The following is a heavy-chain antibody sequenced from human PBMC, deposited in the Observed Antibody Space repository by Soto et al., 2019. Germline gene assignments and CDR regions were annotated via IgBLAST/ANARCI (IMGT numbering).Heavy chain of an antibody. CDR2: IIPILGIA. Sequence: SVKVSCKASGGTFSSYTISWVRQAPGQGLEWMGRIIPILGIANYAQKFQGRVTITADKSTSTAYMELSSLRSEDTAVYYCASSVFSSGGSNTFFDYWGQGTLVTVSS. D-gene: IGHD6-19*01. J-gene: IGHJ4*02. CDR3: ASSVFSSGGSNTFFDY. V-gene: IGHV1-69*02. CDR1: GGTFSSYT.